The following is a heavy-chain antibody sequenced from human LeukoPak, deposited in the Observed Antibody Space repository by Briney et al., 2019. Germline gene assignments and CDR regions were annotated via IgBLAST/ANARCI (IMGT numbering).Heavy chain of an antibody. Sequence: GGSLRLSCAASGFTFSSYVMSWVRQAPGKGLEWVSAISGSGTTTNYADSVKGRFTIPRDNSKNTLYLQMNSLRAEDTAVYYCAKRVGALKYYLDYWGQGTLVSVSS. CDR2: ISGSGTTT. V-gene: IGHV3-23*01. CDR3: AKRVGALKYYLDY. J-gene: IGHJ4*02. D-gene: IGHD1-26*01. CDR1: GFTFSSYV.